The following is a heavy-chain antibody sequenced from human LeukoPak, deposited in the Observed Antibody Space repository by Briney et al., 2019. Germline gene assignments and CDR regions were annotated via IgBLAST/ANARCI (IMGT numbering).Heavy chain of an antibody. CDR1: GFTFSGYW. D-gene: IGHD6-13*01. CDR2: INSDGSST. CDR3: AKDRSSSWYGEYNWFDA. J-gene: IGHJ5*02. V-gene: IGHV3-74*01. Sequence: GGSLRLSCAASGFTFSGYWMHWVRQAPGKGLVWVSRINSDGSSTSYADSVKGRFTLSRDNSKNTVYLQMNSLRAEDTAVYYCAKDRSSSWYGEYNWFDAWGQGTLVSVSS.